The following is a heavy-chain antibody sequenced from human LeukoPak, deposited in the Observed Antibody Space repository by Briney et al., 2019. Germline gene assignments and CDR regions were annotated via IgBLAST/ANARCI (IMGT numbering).Heavy chain of an antibody. Sequence: PSETLSLTCTVSGGSISSGSYYWSWIRQPAGKGREWIGRIYTSGSTNHNPSLKSRVTISLDTSKNQFSLKLSSVTAADTAVYYCARGHGWGFGHFDYWGQGTLVTVSS. V-gene: IGHV4-61*02. CDR2: IYTSGST. J-gene: IGHJ4*02. CDR3: ARGHGWGFGHFDY. D-gene: IGHD7-27*01. CDR1: GGSISSGSYY.